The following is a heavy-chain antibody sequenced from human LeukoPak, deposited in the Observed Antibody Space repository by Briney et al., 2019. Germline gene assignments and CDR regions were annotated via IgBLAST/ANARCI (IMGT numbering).Heavy chain of an antibody. CDR3: ARLDYYYDSSGYSYYFDY. Sequence: PSETLSLTCTVSGGSISSSSYYWGWIRQPPGKGLEWIGSFLYSGSTYYNPSLKSRVTISVDTSKNQFSLKLSSVTAADTAGYYCARLDYYYDSSGYSYYFDYWGQGTLVTVSS. V-gene: IGHV4-39*01. D-gene: IGHD3-22*01. CDR1: GGSISSSSYY. J-gene: IGHJ4*02. CDR2: FLYSGST.